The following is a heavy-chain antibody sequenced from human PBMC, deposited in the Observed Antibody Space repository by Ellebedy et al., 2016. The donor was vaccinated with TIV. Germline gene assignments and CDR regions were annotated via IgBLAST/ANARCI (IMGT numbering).Heavy chain of an antibody. Sequence: PGGSLRLSCVASGFTFSSYSMNWVRQAPGKGLEWVSSISSSSSYMKYADSVKGRFTISRDNAKNSLYLQMNSLRVEDTAVYFCASPFTSSDALDVWGQGTTVTVSS. J-gene: IGHJ6*02. CDR1: GFTFSSYS. D-gene: IGHD2-2*01. CDR2: ISSSSSYM. V-gene: IGHV3-21*01. CDR3: ASPFTSSDALDV.